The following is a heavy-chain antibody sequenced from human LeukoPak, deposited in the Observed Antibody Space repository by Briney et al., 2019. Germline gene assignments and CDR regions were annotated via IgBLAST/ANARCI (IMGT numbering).Heavy chain of an antibody. V-gene: IGHV3-11*04. J-gene: IGHJ5*02. D-gene: IGHD2-2*02. CDR3: ARDRGNIVVAPNAIRGWFDP. Sequence: PGGSLRLSCAASGFTFSDYYMTWIRQAPGKGLESLSYISKTGTAIYYADSVKGRFTISRDNSKNTLNLLMNSLRVEDTAMYHCARDRGNIVVAPNAIRGWFDPWGQGTLVTVSS. CDR2: ISKTGTAI. CDR1: GFTFSDYY.